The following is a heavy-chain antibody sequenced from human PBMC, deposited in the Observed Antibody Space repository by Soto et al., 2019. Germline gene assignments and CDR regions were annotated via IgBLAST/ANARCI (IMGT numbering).Heavy chain of an antibody. Sequence: TLSLTCTVSGASISGHHWGWIRQPPGKGLEWIGYIYYTGSTNYNPSLKSRVTMSVDTSKNHFSLKLDSVTTADTAVYYCARGFAIGWYTYYFDLWGQGPLVTVSS. D-gene: IGHD6-19*01. CDR1: GASISGHH. CDR2: IYYTGST. V-gene: IGHV4-59*08. J-gene: IGHJ4*02. CDR3: ARGFAIGWYTYYFDL.